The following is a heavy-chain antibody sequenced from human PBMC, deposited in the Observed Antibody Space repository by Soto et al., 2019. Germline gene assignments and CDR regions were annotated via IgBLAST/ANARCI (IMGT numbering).Heavy chain of an antibody. CDR3: AKIMGYYVVLVPAAMVGASYYGMDV. CDR2: ISGSGGST. V-gene: IGHV3-23*01. CDR1: GFTFSSYA. J-gene: IGHJ6*02. D-gene: IGHD2-2*01. Sequence: PGGSLRLSCAASGFTFSSYAMSWVRQAPGKGLEWVSAISGSGGSTYYADSVKGRFTISRDNSKNTLYLQMNSLRAEDTAVYYCAKIMGYYVVLVPAAMVGASYYGMDVWGQGTTVTVSS.